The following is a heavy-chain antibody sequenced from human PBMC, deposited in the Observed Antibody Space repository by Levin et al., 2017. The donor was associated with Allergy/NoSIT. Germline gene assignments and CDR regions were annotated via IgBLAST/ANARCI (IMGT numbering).Heavy chain of an antibody. CDR1: GFTFSDYY. Sequence: PGGSLRLSCAASGFTFSDYYMSWIRQAPGKGLEWVSYISSSSSYTNYADSVKGRFTISRDNAKNSLYLQMNSLRAEDTAVYYCARGDSYYYYYMDVWGKGTTVTVSS. J-gene: IGHJ6*03. V-gene: IGHV3-11*05. CDR2: ISSSSSYT. CDR3: ARGDSYYYYYMDV.